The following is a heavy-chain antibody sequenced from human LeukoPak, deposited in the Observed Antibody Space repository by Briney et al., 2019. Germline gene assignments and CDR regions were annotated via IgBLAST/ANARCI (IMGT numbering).Heavy chain of an antibody. Sequence: GESLKISCKSSGYSFTSYWIAWVRQMPGKGLEWMGILYPGDSDTRYSPSFQGQVTISADRSITTAYLQWSSLKASDTAMYYCTRPHAGYSYGLDYWGQGTLVTVSS. D-gene: IGHD5-18*01. CDR3: TRPHAGYSYGLDY. CDR2: LYPGDSDT. J-gene: IGHJ4*02. CDR1: GYSFTSYW. V-gene: IGHV5-51*01.